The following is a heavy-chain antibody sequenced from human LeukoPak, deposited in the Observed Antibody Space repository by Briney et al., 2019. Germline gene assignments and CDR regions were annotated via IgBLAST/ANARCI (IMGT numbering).Heavy chain of an antibody. J-gene: IGHJ4*02. CDR1: GGSFSGYY. V-gene: IGHV4-34*01. CDR3: ARVPRYYFDY. Sequence: SETLSLTCAVYGGSFSGYYWSWIRQPPGKGLEWIGEINHSGSTNYNPSLKSRVTISVDKSKNQFSLKLSSVTAADTAVYYCARVPRYYFDYWGQGTLVTVSS. CDR2: INHSGST.